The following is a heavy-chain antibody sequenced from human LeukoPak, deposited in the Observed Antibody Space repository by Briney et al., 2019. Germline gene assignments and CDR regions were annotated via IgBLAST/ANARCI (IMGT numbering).Heavy chain of an antibody. V-gene: IGHV3-23*01. D-gene: IGHD2-2*01. CDR1: GFTFSSYA. CDR2: ISGSRGST. CDR3: ANVRIHCSSTSCHLRGLYYFDY. J-gene: IGHJ4*02. Sequence: GGSLRLSCAASGFTFSSYAMSWVRQAPGKGLEWVSAISGSRGSTYYADSVKGRFTISRDNSKNTLYLQMNSLRAEDTAVYYCANVRIHCSSTSCHLRGLYYFDYWGQGTLVTVSS.